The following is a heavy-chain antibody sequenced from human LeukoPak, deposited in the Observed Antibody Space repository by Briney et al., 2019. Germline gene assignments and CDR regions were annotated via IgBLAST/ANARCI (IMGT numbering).Heavy chain of an antibody. D-gene: IGHD3-10*01. CDR2: IHSGESP. J-gene: IGHJ4*02. Sequence: SETRSHTCTVSGYSISSGYFWGWIRQPPGKGLEWIAIIHSGESPYYSPSLESRVTMAIDTSKNQLSLKLNSVTAADTAVYFCARGFRGPNFDHWGQGTLVTVSS. V-gene: IGHV4-38-2*02. CDR3: ARGFRGPNFDH. CDR1: GYSISSGYF.